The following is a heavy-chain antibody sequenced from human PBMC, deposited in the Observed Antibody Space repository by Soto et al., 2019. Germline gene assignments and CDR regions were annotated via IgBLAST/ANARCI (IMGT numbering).Heavy chain of an antibody. J-gene: IGHJ3*02. CDR2: IYRGRAT. CDR3: ARDRSDSSRADSFDI. Sequence: GGSLRLSCAVSGFSVSNTYMSWVRQAPGKGLEWISVIYRGRATYYADSVKGRFTISRDDSRNTVYLQMNSLTTEDTAVYFCARDRSDSSRADSFDIWGQGTMVT. V-gene: IGHV3-53*01. CDR1: GFSVSNTY. D-gene: IGHD6-25*01.